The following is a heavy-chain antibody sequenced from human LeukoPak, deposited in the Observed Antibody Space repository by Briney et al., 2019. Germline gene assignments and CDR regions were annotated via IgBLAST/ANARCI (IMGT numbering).Heavy chain of an antibody. Sequence: PGGSLRLSCAASGFTFSSYGMHWVRQAPGKGLEWVAVISHDGSNKYYADSVKGRFTISRDNSKNTLYLQMNSLRAEDTAVYYCAKAGGGTTAAGINYWSQGTLVTVSS. J-gene: IGHJ4*02. D-gene: IGHD6-13*01. CDR2: ISHDGSNK. V-gene: IGHV3-30*18. CDR3: AKAGGGTTAAGINY. CDR1: GFTFSSYG.